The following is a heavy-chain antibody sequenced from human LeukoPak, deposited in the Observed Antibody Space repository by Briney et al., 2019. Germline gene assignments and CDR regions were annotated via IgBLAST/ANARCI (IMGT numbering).Heavy chain of an antibody. CDR3: ARESPYYYGMDV. V-gene: IGHV3-20*04. Sequence: PGGSLRLSCAASGFTFDDYGMSWVRQAPGKGLEWVSGINWNGGSTGYADSVKGRFTISRDNAKNTLYLQMNSLRAEDTAVYYCARESPYYYGMDVWGQGTTVTVSS. J-gene: IGHJ6*02. CDR2: INWNGGST. CDR1: GFTFDDYG.